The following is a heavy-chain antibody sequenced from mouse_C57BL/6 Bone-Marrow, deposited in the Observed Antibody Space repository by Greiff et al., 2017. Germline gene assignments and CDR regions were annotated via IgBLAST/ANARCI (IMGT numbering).Heavy chain of an antibody. Sequence: EVTLVESGGGLVKPGGSLKLSCAASGFTFSSYAMSWVRQTPEKRLEWVATISDGGSYTYYPDNVKGRFTISRDNAKNNLYLQMSHLKSEDTAMYYCARNLFAYWGQGTLVTVSA. V-gene: IGHV5-4*03. CDR2: ISDGGSYT. CDR3: ARNLFAY. J-gene: IGHJ3*01. CDR1: GFTFSSYA.